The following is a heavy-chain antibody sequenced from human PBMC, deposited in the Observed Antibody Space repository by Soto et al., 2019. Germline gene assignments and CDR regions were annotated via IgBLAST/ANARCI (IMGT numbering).Heavy chain of an antibody. Sequence: SETLSLTCAVSGGSISTSRYYWGWIRQPPGKGLEWIGSIYYSGNTYYNPSLKSRVTKSVDEAKNQFSLRLSSVTAADTAVYYCARHSYSSGWWVDYWGQGTLVTVSS. CDR1: GGSISTSRYY. D-gene: IGHD6-19*01. J-gene: IGHJ4*02. V-gene: IGHV4-39*01. CDR3: ARHSYSSGWWVDY. CDR2: IYYSGNT.